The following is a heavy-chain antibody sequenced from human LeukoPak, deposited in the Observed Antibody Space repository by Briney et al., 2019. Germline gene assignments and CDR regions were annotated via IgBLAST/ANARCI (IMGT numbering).Heavy chain of an antibody. CDR1: NGSINNFY. V-gene: IGHV4-59*01. CDR2: VYYSGST. CDR3: ARVPYSSSWSYYGIDV. Sequence: PSETLSLTCTASNGSINNFYWSWIRQPPGKELEWIGYVYYSGSTNYNPSLRSRVTISVDTSKNQFSLKLSSVTAADTAVYYCARVPYSSSWSYYGIDVWGQGTTVTVSS. J-gene: IGHJ6*02. D-gene: IGHD6-13*01.